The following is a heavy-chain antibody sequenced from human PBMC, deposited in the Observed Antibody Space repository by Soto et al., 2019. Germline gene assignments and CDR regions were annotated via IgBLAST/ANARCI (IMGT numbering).Heavy chain of an antibody. CDR2: ISAYNGNT. Sequence: ASVKVSCKASGYTFTSYGISWVRQAPGQGLEWMGWISAYNGNTNYAQKLQGRVTMTTDTSTSTAYMELRSLRSDDTAVYYCARSTAADHYYYYGMGVWGQGTTVTVSS. D-gene: IGHD6-13*01. V-gene: IGHV1-18*01. J-gene: IGHJ6*02. CDR3: ARSTAADHYYYYGMGV. CDR1: GYTFTSYG.